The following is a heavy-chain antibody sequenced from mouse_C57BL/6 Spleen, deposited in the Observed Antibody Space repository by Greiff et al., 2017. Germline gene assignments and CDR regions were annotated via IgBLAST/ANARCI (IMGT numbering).Heavy chain of an antibody. D-gene: IGHD1-1*01. CDR1: GYTFTDYY. J-gene: IGHJ4*01. CDR2: INPNNGGT. CDR3: ARGYYGSSSFDY. V-gene: IGHV1-26*01. Sequence: VQLQQSGPELVKPGASVKISCKASGYTFTDYYMNWVKQSHGKSLEWIGDINPNNGGTSYNQKFKGKATLTVDKSSSTAYMELRSLTSEDSAVYYCARGYYGSSSFDYWGQGTSVTVSS.